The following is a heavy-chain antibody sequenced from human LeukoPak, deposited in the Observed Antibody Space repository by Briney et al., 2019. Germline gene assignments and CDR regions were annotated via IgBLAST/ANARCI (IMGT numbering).Heavy chain of an antibody. CDR3: AKDPAYYDFWSGYSNYFDY. CDR1: GFTFNSYA. Sequence: GGSLRLSCAASGFTFNSYAMNWVRQAPGKGLEWVSSISSSSSYIYNADSVKGRSTISRDNTKNSLYLQMNSLRAEDTAVYYCAKDPAYYDFWSGYSNYFDYWGQGTLVTVSS. J-gene: IGHJ4*02. CDR2: ISSSSSYI. V-gene: IGHV3-21*01. D-gene: IGHD3-3*01.